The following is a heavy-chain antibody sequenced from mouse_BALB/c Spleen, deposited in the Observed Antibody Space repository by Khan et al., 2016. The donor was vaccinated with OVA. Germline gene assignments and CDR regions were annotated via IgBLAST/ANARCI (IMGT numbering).Heavy chain of an antibody. J-gene: IGHJ3*01. CDR3: ATMITPWFAY. CDR1: GYSITSYYV. D-gene: IGHD2-4*01. V-gene: IGHV3-2*02. Sequence: EVQLQESGPGLVKPSQSLSLTCTVTGYSITSYYVWNLIRQSPGNILEWMGYISYSGSTSYNPYLKSRISITRDTSKNQFFLQLNSMTTEDTATYYCATMITPWFAYGGQGTLVTVSA. CDR2: ISYSGST.